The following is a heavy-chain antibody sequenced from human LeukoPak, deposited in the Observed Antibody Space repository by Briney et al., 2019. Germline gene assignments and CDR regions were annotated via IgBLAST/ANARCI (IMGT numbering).Heavy chain of an antibody. D-gene: IGHD3-10*01. V-gene: IGHV3-30*02. CDR3: AKDLTMVRGAVTN. CDR2: IRSDGENT. CDR1: GFTLIRNG. J-gene: IGHJ4*02. Sequence: GGSLRLSCAVSGFTLIRNGMHWVRQAPGKGLEWVAFIRSDGENTYYADSVKGRLTVSRDTSKNTLFPEMNYLKAEDTATYYCAKDLTMVRGAVTNWGQGTQVIVSS.